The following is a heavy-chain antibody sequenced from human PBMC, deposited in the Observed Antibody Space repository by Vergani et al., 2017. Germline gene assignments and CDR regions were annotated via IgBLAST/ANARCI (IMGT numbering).Heavy chain of an antibody. J-gene: IGHJ5*02. CDR2: MNPKSGNT. CDR1: GYNFTSFD. V-gene: IGHV1-8*01. Sequence: QEQLVQSGAEVRKPGASVKVSCKASGYNFTSFDINWVRLATGQGLEWMGWMNPKSGNTAYAAKFQGRITMTRDSSTDTAYMVMKSLRSEDTAIYCCASGVLDSRDRHNWFGPWGQGTVVTVSS. CDR3: ASGVLDSRDRHNWFGP. D-gene: IGHD3/OR15-3a*01.